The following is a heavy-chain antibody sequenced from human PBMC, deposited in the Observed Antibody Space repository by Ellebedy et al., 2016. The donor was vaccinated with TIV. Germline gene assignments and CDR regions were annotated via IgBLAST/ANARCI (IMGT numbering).Heavy chain of an antibody. Sequence: MPGGSLRLSCTVSGESMNNYYWSWIRQSAGKSLEWIGLIFAGGSTTFNPSLTSRLSLSIDTSKNQFSLKLSSVTAADTALYYCARAGGSGSYYNVDYWGQGTAVTVSS. CDR2: IFAGGST. V-gene: IGHV4-4*07. CDR3: ARAGGSGSYYNVDY. CDR1: GESMNNYY. J-gene: IGHJ4*02. D-gene: IGHD3-10*01.